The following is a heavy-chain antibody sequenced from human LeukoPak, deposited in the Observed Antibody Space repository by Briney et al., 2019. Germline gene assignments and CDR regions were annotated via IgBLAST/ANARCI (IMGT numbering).Heavy chain of an antibody. CDR1: EFSVGSNY. Sequence: GGSLRLSCAASEFSVGSNYMTWVRQAPGKGLEWVAFIRYDGSNKYYADSVKGRFTISRDNSKNTLYLQMNSLRAEDTAVYYCAKGVGLLWFGELSLDPWGQGTLVTVSS. J-gene: IGHJ5*02. CDR2: IRYDGSNK. D-gene: IGHD3-10*01. CDR3: AKGVGLLWFGELSLDP. V-gene: IGHV3-30*02.